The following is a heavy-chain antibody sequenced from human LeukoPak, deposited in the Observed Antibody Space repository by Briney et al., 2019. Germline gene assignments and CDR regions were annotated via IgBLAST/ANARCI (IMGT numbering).Heavy chain of an antibody. J-gene: IGHJ4*02. V-gene: IGHV3-23*01. D-gene: IGHD2-15*01. Sequence: GGSLRLSFAASGFTFTRAWMTWVRQAPGKGLEWVSLISGDATKTYYADSVRGRFTISRDNSENTLFLEINSLRVDDTALYYCAKKAVVAASYYFDYWGQGTLVTVSS. CDR3: AKKAVVAASYYFDY. CDR2: ISGDATKT. CDR1: GFTFTRAW.